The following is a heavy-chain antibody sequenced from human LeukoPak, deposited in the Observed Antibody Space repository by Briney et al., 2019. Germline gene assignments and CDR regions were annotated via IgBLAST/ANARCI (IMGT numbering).Heavy chain of an antibody. V-gene: IGHV3-48*01. CDR1: GFTFSSYS. CDR3: ARPNYYGSGSYGFDY. D-gene: IGHD3-10*01. CDR2: ISSSSTI. J-gene: IGHJ4*02. Sequence: PGGSLRLSCAASGFTFSSYSMNWVRQAPGKGLEWVSYISSSSTIYYADSVKGRFTSSRDNAKNSLFLQMNSLRAEDTAVYYCARPNYYGSGSYGFDYWGQGTLVTVSS.